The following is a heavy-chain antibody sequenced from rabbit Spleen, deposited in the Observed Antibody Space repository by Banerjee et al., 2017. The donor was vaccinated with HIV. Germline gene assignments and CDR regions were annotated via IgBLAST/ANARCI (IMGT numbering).Heavy chain of an antibody. CDR3: ARNYVNAFDP. J-gene: IGHJ2*01. CDR2: TGTGGGTT. D-gene: IGHD1-1*01. CDR1: GIDFSNNYY. V-gene: IGHV1S40*01. Sequence: QSLEESGGGLVKPGGTLTLTCKASGIDFSNNYYMCWVRQAPGKGLEWIACTGTGGGTTYYATWAKGRFTISKTSSTTVTLQMTSLTAADTATYFCARNYVNAFDPWGPGTLVTVS.